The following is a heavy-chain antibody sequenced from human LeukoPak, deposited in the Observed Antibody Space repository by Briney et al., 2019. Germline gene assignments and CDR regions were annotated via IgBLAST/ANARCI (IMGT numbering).Heavy chain of an antibody. CDR3: ARVRRTSGYYSPRYYYYYMDV. CDR2: INHSGST. Sequence: SETLSLTCTVSGGSISSSSYYWGWIRQPPGKGLEWIGEINHSGSTNYNPSLKSRVTISVDTSKNQFSLKLSSVTAADTAVYYCARVRRTSGYYSPRYYYYYMDVWGKGTTVTVSS. V-gene: IGHV4-39*07. D-gene: IGHD3-22*01. J-gene: IGHJ6*03. CDR1: GGSISSSSYY.